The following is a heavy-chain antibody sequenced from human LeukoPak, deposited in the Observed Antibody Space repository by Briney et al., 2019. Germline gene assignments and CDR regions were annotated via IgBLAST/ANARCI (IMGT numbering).Heavy chain of an antibody. D-gene: IGHD3-22*01. CDR1: GYTFTSYY. J-gene: IGHJ4*02. Sequence: ASVKVSCKASGYTFTSYYMHWVRQAPGQGLEWMGIINPSGGSTSYAQKFQGRVTMTRDMSTSTVYMELSSLRSEDTAVYYCASKYYYDSSGYYRHNFDYWGQGTLVTVSS. V-gene: IGHV1-46*01. CDR3: ASKYYYDSSGYYRHNFDY. CDR2: INPSGGST.